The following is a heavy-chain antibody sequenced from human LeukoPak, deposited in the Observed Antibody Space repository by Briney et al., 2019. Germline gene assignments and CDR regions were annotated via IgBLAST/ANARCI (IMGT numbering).Heavy chain of an antibody. D-gene: IGHD3-22*01. J-gene: IGHJ4*02. CDR3: ARDPYHYDSSGYPY. Sequence: PGRSLRLSCAASGFTFDDYAMHWVRQAPGKGLEWASGISWNSGSIGYADSVKGRFTISRDNAKNSLYLQMNSLRAEDTAVYYCARDPYHYDSSGYPYWGQGTLVTVSS. CDR2: ISWNSGSI. CDR1: GFTFDDYA. V-gene: IGHV3-9*01.